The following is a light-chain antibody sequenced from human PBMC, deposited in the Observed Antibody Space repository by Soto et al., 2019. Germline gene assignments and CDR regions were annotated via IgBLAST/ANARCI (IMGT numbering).Light chain of an antibody. J-gene: IGLJ2*01. CDR2: GDN. V-gene: IGLV1-40*01. Sequence: QSVLTQPPSVSGAPGQRVTISCIGGSSNIGAGYNVLWYQQLPGTAPKPLISGDNNRPSGVPDRFSGSKSGTSASLAITGLQDEDEADYYCQSYDRSLSGSRVVFGGGTKLTVL. CDR3: QSYDRSLSGSRVV. CDR1: SSNIGAGYN.